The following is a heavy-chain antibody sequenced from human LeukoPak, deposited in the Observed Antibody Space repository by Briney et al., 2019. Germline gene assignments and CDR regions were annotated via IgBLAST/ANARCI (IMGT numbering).Heavy chain of an antibody. CDR3: ARDPTTVVTTPYYFDF. J-gene: IGHJ4*02. Sequence: SQTLSLTCAVHGGSFSGYHWNWIRQTPGKGLEWVVEINDRGHTNYNPSLESRITISVDTSKKQFSLNPSSVTAADTAVYYCARDPTTVVTTPYYFDFWGQGTLVTVSS. CDR1: GGSFSGYH. V-gene: IGHV4-34*01. CDR2: INDRGHT. D-gene: IGHD4-23*01.